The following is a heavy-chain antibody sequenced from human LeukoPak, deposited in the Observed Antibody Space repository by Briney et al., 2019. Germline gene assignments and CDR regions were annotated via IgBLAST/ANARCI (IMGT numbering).Heavy chain of an antibody. D-gene: IGHD3-3*01. CDR1: GYTFTGYY. J-gene: IGHJ4*02. V-gene: IGHV1-2*02. CDR3: ARVENYDFWSGYYLWYFDY. Sequence: GASVKVSCKASGYTFTGYYMNWVRQAPGQGLEWMGWINPNSGGTNYAQKFQGRVTMTSDTSISTAYMELSRLRSDDTAVYYCARVENYDFWSGYYLWYFDYWGQGTLVTVSS. CDR2: INPNSGGT.